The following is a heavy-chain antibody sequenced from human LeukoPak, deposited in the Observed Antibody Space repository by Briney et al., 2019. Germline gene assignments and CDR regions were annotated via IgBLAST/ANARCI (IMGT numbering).Heavy chain of an antibody. V-gene: IGHV3-48*01. CDR3: ARGFTYSTGWFSMGYYFDY. CDR2: ISSSSSTI. J-gene: IGHJ4*02. Sequence: GGSLRLSCAASGFTFNKYSINWVRQAPGKGLEWVSYISSSSSTIYYADSVKGRFTISRDNAKTSLFLQMNSLRAEDTAVYYCARGFTYSTGWFSMGYYFDYWGQGTLVTVSS. D-gene: IGHD2/OR15-2a*01. CDR1: GFTFNKYS.